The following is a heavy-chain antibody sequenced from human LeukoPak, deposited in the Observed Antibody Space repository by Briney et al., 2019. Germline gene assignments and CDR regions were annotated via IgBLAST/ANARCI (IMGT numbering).Heavy chain of an antibody. CDR3: TSLVSYGPFDC. D-gene: IGHD4-17*01. V-gene: IGHV3-74*01. J-gene: IGHJ4*02. Sequence: GGSLRLSCAASGFTFSSYWMYWVRHAPGKGLVWVSRINPDGSSTSYADSVKGRFTISRDNAENTLYLQMNSLRAEDTAVYYCTSLVSYGPFDCWGQGTLVTVSS. CDR2: INPDGSST. CDR1: GFTFSSYW.